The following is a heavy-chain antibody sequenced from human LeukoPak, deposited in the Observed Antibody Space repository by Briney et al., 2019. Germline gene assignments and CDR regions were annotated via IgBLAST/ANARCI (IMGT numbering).Heavy chain of an antibody. J-gene: IGHJ3*02. V-gene: IGHV4-59*08. CDR1: GGSISSYY. CDR2: IYYSRST. Sequence: PSETLSLTCTVSGGSISSYYWSWLRQPPGKGLEWIGHIYYSRSTNYNPSLKSRVTISVDTSENQCSLKLSSVTAADTAVYYCARQRSYEGAFDIWGQGTMVTVSS. CDR3: ARQRSYEGAFDI. D-gene: IGHD1-26*01.